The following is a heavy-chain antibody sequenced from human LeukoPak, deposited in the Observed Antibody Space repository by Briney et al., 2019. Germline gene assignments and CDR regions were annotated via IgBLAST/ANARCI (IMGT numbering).Heavy chain of an antibody. CDR2: IYYSGST. V-gene: IGHV4-39*01. Sequence: SETLSLTCTVSGGSISSSSYYWGWIRQPPGKGLEWIGSIYYSGSTYYNPSLKSRVTISVDTSKNQFSLKLSSVTAADTAVYYCARHDLYGSGSLDYWGQGTLVTVSS. CDR3: ARHDLYGSGSLDY. CDR1: GGSISSSSYY. D-gene: IGHD3-10*01. J-gene: IGHJ4*02.